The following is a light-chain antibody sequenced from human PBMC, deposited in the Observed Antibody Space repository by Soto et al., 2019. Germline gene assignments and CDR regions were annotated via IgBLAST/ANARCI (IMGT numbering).Light chain of an antibody. V-gene: IGLV2-18*01. J-gene: IGLJ1*01. CDR3: SLYTSSSTYV. CDR2: EVS. Sequence: QSALTQPPSVSGSPGQSVTISCTGTSSDVGSYNRVSWYQQPPGTAPKLMIYEVSNQPSGVPDRFSGSKSGNTASLTISGLQAEDEADYYCSLYTSSSTYVFGTGTKLTVL. CDR1: SSDVGSYNR.